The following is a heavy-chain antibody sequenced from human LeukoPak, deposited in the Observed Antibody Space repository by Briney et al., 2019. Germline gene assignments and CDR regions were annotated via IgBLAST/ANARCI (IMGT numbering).Heavy chain of an antibody. CDR1: GFSFSTYE. D-gene: IGHD3-10*02. Sequence: GGSLRLSCAASGFSFSTYEMNWVRQAPGKGLEWISYISSSGSTIYYADSVKGRFTISRDNAKNSLYLQMNSLRAEDTAVYYCAELGITMIGGVWGKGTTVTISS. CDR3: AELGITMIGGV. CDR2: ISSSGSTI. J-gene: IGHJ6*04. V-gene: IGHV3-48*03.